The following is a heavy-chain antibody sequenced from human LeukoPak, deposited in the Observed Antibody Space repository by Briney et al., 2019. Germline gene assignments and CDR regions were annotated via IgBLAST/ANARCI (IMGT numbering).Heavy chain of an antibody. D-gene: IGHD5-18*01. J-gene: IGHJ4*02. CDR3: ANCLGGYSYGYNY. CDR2: ISYDGSNK. CDR1: GFTFSSYG. V-gene: IGHV3-30*18. Sequence: GRSLRLSCAASGFTFSSYGMHWVRQAPGKGLEWVAVISYDGSNKYYADSVKGRFTISRDNSKNTLYLQMNSLRAEDTAVYYCANCLGGYSYGYNYWGQGTLVTVSS.